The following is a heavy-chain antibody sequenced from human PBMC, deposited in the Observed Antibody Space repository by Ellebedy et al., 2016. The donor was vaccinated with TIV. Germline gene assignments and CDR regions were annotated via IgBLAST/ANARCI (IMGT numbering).Heavy chain of an antibody. Sequence: AASVKVSCQSSGYSFSDYYMHWVRQAPGQGLQRIGWINPNSGGTNYAKKFQYWVTMTSDTSISTAYMDLSRLRSDDTAMYYCARGPLLAAGPNPNLDYWGQGTLVTVSS. CDR3: ARGPLLAAGPNPNLDY. D-gene: IGHD6-13*01. V-gene: IGHV1-2*04. CDR2: INPNSGGT. CDR1: GYSFSDYY. J-gene: IGHJ4*02.